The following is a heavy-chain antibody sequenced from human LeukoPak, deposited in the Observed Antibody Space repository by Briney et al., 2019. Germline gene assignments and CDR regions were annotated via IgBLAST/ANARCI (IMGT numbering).Heavy chain of an antibody. Sequence: PGASVKVSCKVSGYTLTEFSMHWVRQAPGKGLEWMGGFDPEDGETIYAQKFQGRVTMTEDTSTDTAYMELSSLRSEDTAVYYCATPNPPVLRFLETQYYFDYWGQGTLVTVSS. CDR1: GYTLTEFS. J-gene: IGHJ4*02. V-gene: IGHV1-24*01. D-gene: IGHD3-3*01. CDR2: FDPEDGET. CDR3: ATPNPPVLRFLETQYYFDY.